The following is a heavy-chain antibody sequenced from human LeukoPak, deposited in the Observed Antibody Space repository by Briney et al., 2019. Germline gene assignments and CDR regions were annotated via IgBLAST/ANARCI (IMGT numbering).Heavy chain of an antibody. V-gene: IGHV5-51*01. D-gene: IGHD3-22*01. CDR3: ARRREYYYDSSGFRDAFDI. J-gene: IGHJ3*02. Sequence: GESLKISCKGSGYNFTNYWIGWVRQVPGKGLEWMGIIYPGDSDTRYSPSFQGQVTISADKSISTAYLQWSSLKASDTAMYYCARRREYYYDSSGFRDAFDIWGQGTMVTVSS. CDR2: IYPGDSDT. CDR1: GYNFTNYW.